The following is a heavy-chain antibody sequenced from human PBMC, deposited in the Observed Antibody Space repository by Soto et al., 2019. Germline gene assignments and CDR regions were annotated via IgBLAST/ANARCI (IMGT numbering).Heavy chain of an antibody. Sequence: QVQLVESGGGVVQPGTSLRLSCTASGFNLVNYAMHWVRQATGKGLEWVAVISYDGDNKYYADSVKGRFTVSRDNSKNTLYLQLNSLRVEDTARYYCARVPDKSGSKEGDFDYWGQGTLVAVSS. V-gene: IGHV3-30-3*01. D-gene: IGHD3-10*01. J-gene: IGHJ4*02. CDR1: GFNLVNYA. CDR3: ARVPDKSGSKEGDFDY. CDR2: ISYDGDNK.